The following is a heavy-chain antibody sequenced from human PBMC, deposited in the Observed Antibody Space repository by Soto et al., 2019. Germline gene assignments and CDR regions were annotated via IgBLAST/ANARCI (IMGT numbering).Heavy chain of an antibody. V-gene: IGHV1-69*01. Sequence: QLVQSGAEVKKPGSSVKVSCKSSGGTFSSYAISWVRQSPGQGLSGMGGIIPIFGTANYAQKFQGRVTITADESTSTAYMELSSLRSEDTAVYYCARASVYGYVVIFDYWGQGTLVTVSS. D-gene: IGHD3-16*01. CDR3: ARASVYGYVVIFDY. CDR1: GGTFSSYA. J-gene: IGHJ4*02. CDR2: IIPIFGTA.